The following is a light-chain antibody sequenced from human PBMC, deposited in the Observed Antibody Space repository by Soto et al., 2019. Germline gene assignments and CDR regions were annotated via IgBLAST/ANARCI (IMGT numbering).Light chain of an antibody. CDR3: QQYNNWPPKK. J-gene: IGKJ1*01. Sequence: EIVLTQSPATLSLSPGERATLSCRASQSVSSYLAWYQQKLGQPPRLLIYDASNRATGIPARFSGSGSGTDFTLTISSLEPEDFAVYYCQQYNNWPPKKFGQGTK. V-gene: IGKV3-11*01. CDR1: QSVSSY. CDR2: DAS.